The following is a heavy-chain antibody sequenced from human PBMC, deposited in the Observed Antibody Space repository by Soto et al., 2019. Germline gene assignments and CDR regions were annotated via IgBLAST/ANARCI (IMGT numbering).Heavy chain of an antibody. V-gene: IGHV4-30-4*01. CDR2: IYYSGST. CDR3: ARDYIAAAGTFDY. Sequence: QVQLQESGPGLVKPSQTLSLTCTVSGGSISSGDYYWSWIRQPPGKGLEWIGYIYYSGSTYYNPSLKSRVXXSXDRXKNQFSLKLSSVTAADTAVYYCARDYIAAAGTFDYWGQGTLVTVSS. J-gene: IGHJ4*02. CDR1: GGSISSGDYY. D-gene: IGHD6-13*01.